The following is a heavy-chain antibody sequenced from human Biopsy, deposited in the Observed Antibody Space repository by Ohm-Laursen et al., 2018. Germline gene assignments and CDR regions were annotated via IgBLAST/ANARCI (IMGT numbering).Heavy chain of an antibody. J-gene: IGHJ5*02. V-gene: IGHV4-4*08. Sequence: TLSLTCNVSGGSLSLSYWSWIRRPPGKGLEWIGYIYSSGGTDYNPSLKSRVTISLDTSKNQFSLTLTSVTVADTAIYYCARRPYTRDNWFDPWGQGTLVTVSS. CDR1: GGSLSLSY. CDR3: ARRPYTRDNWFDP. D-gene: IGHD2-2*01. CDR2: IYSSGGT.